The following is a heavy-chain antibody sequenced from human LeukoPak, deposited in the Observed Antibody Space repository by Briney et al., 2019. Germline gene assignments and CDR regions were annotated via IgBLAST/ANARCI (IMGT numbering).Heavy chain of an antibody. CDR2: ITSSSSYI. D-gene: IGHD6-13*01. Sequence: GGSLRLSCAASGFTFSSYSMNWVRQAPGKGLEWVSFITSSSSYISYADSMKGRFTISRDNAKKSLYLQMNSLRAEDTAVYYCASNPNDSSSWFYYYYYYMDVWGKGTTVTVSS. CDR3: ASNPNDSSSWFYYYYYYMDV. J-gene: IGHJ6*03. V-gene: IGHV3-21*01. CDR1: GFTFSSYS.